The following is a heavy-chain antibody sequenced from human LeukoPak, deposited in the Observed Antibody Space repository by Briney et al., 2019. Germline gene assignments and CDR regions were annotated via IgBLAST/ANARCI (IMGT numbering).Heavy chain of an antibody. CDR1: GYTFTVYY. J-gene: IGHJ4*02. CDR2: INPNSGGT. Sequence: ASVKVSCKASGYTFTVYYMHWVRQAPGQGLEWMGRINPNSGGTNYAQKFQGRVTMTRDTSISTAYMELSRLRSDDTAVYYCARGGIYDILTGYTVGDYWGREPWSPSPQ. CDR3: ARGGIYDILTGYTVGDY. D-gene: IGHD3-9*01. V-gene: IGHV1-2*06.